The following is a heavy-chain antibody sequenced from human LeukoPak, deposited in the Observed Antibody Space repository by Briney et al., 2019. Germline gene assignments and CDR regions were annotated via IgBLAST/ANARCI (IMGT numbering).Heavy chain of an antibody. CDR1: GYTFTSYY. D-gene: IGHD4-23*01. CDR3: ARADYGGNSVIWYFDL. J-gene: IGHJ2*01. V-gene: IGHV1-46*01. Sequence: ASVKVSCKASGYTFTSYYMHWVRQAPGQGLEWMGIISPSGGSTSYAQKFQGRVTMTRDMSTSTVYMELSSLRSEDTAVYYCARADYGGNSVIWYFDLWGRGTLVTVSS. CDR2: ISPSGGST.